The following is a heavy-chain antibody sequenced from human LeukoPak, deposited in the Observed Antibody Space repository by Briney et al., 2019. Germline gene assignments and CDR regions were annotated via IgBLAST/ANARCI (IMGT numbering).Heavy chain of an antibody. Sequence: EASVNVSCKASGFTFTSSAVQWVRQARGQRLEWIGWIVVGSGNTNYAQKFQERVTITRDMSTSTAYMELSSLRSEDTAVYYCAAESSSGLFDWFDSWGQGTLVTVSS. CDR2: IVVGSGNT. CDR1: GFTFTSSA. D-gene: IGHD3-22*01. V-gene: IGHV1-58*01. J-gene: IGHJ5*01. CDR3: AAESSSGLFDWFDS.